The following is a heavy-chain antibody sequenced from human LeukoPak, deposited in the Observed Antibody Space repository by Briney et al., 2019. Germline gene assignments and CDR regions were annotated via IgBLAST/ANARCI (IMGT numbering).Heavy chain of an antibody. CDR1: GFAFSSYG. Sequence: PGGSLRLSCAASGFAFSSYGMPWVRQAPGKGLEWVAVIWYDGSNKYYADSVKGRFTISRDNSKNTLYLQMNSLRAEDTAVYYCAKDGALWFGELWGYYFDYWGQGTLVTVSS. V-gene: IGHV3-30*02. CDR2: IWYDGSNK. D-gene: IGHD3-10*01. J-gene: IGHJ4*02. CDR3: AKDGALWFGELWGYYFDY.